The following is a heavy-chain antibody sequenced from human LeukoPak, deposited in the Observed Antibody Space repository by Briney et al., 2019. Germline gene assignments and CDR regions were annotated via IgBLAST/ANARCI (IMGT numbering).Heavy chain of an antibody. J-gene: IGHJ4*02. Sequence: GGSLRLSCVASGFTFSSYAMHWVRQAPGKGLEWVTVIAYDGSIKYYADSVKGRFTISRDDSKNTLYLQMNSLRVEDTAVYYCAKPMCSSTSCYRYFDYWGQGSPVTVSS. CDR3: AKPMCSSTSCYRYFDY. CDR1: GFTFSSYA. CDR2: IAYDGSIK. V-gene: IGHV3-30*04. D-gene: IGHD2-2*01.